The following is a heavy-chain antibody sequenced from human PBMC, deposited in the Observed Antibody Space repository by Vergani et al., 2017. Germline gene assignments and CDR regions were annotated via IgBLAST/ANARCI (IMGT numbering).Heavy chain of an antibody. CDR3: ARADYYDSSGYYYYYYYMDV. D-gene: IGHD3-22*01. CDR1: GGSISSGDYY. Sequence: QVQLQESGPGLVKPSQTLSLTCTVSGGSISSGDYYWSWIRQPPGKCLEWIGYIYYSGSTYYNPSLKSRVTISVDTSKNQFSLKLSSVTAADTAVYYCARADYYDSSGYYYYYYYMDVWGKGTTVTVSS. V-gene: IGHV4-30-4*01. J-gene: IGHJ6*03. CDR2: IYYSGST.